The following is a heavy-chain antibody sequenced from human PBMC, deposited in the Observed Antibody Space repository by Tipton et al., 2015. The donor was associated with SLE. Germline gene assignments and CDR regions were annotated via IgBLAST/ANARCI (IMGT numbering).Heavy chain of an antibody. CDR3: ARHQGGFDY. J-gene: IGHJ4*02. V-gene: IGHV4-38-2*01. CDR1: GYSISSGYY. CDR2: IYHSGST. Sequence: TLSLTCAVSGYSISSGYYWGWIRQPPGKGLEWIGSIYHSGSTYYNPSLKSRLTISVDTSKNQFSLKLISVTAADTAVYYCARHQGGFDYWGQGTLVTVSS.